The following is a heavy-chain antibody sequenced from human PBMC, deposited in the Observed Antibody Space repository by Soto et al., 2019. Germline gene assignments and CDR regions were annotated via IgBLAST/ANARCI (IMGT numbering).Heavy chain of an antibody. V-gene: IGHV2-5*02. J-gene: IGHJ6*02. D-gene: IGHD2-15*01. Sequence: QITLKESGPTLVKPTQTLTLTCTFSGFSLSTSGVGVAWIRQPPGEALEWIALIYWDADKRYRPSLESRLTLTKDTSKSQVVLTMTNMDSVDTATYYCAYLPCSGGSCYWFSFSGMDVWGQGTTVTVSS. CDR3: AYLPCSGGSCYWFSFSGMDV. CDR2: IYWDADK. CDR1: GFSLSTSGVG.